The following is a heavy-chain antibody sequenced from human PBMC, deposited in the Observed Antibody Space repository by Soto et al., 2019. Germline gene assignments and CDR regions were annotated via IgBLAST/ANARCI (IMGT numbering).Heavy chain of an antibody. D-gene: IGHD4-17*01. CDR3: AKDLLLTTITTVGD. J-gene: IGHJ4*02. Sequence: QVQLVESGGGVVQPGRSLRLSCAASGFIFSTYGMHWVRQAPGKGLEWLSVISYDGNNKYYADSVKGRFTISRDNSKNTLGLQMDSLRTEDTAVYYCAKDLLLTTITTVGDWGQGTLVTVSS. V-gene: IGHV3-30*18. CDR2: ISYDGNNK. CDR1: GFIFSTYG.